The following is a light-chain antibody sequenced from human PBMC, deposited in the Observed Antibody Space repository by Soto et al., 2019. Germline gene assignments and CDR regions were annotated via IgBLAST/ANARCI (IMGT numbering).Light chain of an antibody. CDR1: QRVSSN. CDR2: GAS. CDR3: QQYYSFPWT. V-gene: IGKV3-15*01. Sequence: EIVMTQSPATLSVSPGERDTLSCRASQRVSSNLAWYQQKAGQAPRLLIYGASTRATGIPARFSGSGSGTEFTLTISSLQSEDFATYYCQQYYSFPWTFGQGTKVDIK. J-gene: IGKJ1*01.